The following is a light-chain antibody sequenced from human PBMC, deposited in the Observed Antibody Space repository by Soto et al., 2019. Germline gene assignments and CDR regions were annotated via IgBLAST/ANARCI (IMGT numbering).Light chain of an antibody. Sequence: QSVLTQPPSASGTPGQRVTISCSGSSSNSGSNTVNWYQQLPGTAPKLLIYSNNHRPSGVPDRFSGSKSGTSASLAISGLQSEDVADYYCAAWDDSLNWVFGGGTKLTVL. J-gene: IGLJ3*02. CDR1: SSNSGSNT. CDR2: SNN. CDR3: AAWDDSLNWV. V-gene: IGLV1-44*01.